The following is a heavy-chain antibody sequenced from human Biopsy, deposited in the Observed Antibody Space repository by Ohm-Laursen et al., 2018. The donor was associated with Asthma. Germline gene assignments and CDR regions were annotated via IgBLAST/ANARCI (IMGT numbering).Heavy chain of an antibody. CDR3: ARAQDCYDSRGYYRSFDY. D-gene: IGHD3-22*01. CDR2: IYYSGST. J-gene: IGHJ4*02. V-gene: IGHV4-31*03. Sequence: TLSLTCTVSYGSITSGGYYWPWIRQHPGKGLERIGFIYYSGSTYYNPSLKSRVSISIDTSKNQFSLKLSSVTAADTAVYYCARAQDCYDSRGYYRSFDYWGQGTLVTVS. CDR1: YGSITSGGYY.